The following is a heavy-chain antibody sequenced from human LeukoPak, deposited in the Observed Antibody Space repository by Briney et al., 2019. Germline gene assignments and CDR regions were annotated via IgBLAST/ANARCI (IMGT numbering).Heavy chain of an antibody. CDR2: MAPNSGST. CDR3: ARSLPGIAAH. CDR1: GDTLSSYD. V-gene: IGHV1-8*01. Sequence: ASVKVSCKASGDTLSSYDFNWVRQAPGQGLEWMGWMAPNSGSTGYAQKFRGRVTMTRNTSTSTAYMELSSLTSEDTAVYYCARSLPGIAAHWGQGTLVIVSS. J-gene: IGHJ4*02. D-gene: IGHD6-6*01.